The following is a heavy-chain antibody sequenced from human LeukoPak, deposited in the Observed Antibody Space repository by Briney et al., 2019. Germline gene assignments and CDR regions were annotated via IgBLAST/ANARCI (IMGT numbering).Heavy chain of an antibody. D-gene: IGHD2-2*02. Sequence: SLNLSYAATGFNFRSFSPNWGRHAPRKGLEWVSSISSSSYIYYADSVKGRFTISRDNAKNSLYLQMNSLRAEDTAVYYCARESLYLYFDYWGQGTLVTVSS. V-gene: IGHV3-21*01. CDR1: GFNFRSFS. J-gene: IGHJ4*02. CDR2: ISSSSYI. CDR3: ARESLYLYFDY.